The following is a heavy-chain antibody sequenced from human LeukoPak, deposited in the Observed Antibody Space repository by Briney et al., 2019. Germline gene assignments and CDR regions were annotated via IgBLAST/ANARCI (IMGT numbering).Heavy chain of an antibody. CDR1: GYSISSGYY. V-gene: IGHV4-38-2*02. CDR2: IYHSGST. CDR3: ARLSDEFSGLYFDL. J-gene: IGHJ2*01. Sequence: KPSETLSLTCTVSGYSISSGYYWGWIRQPPGKGLEWIGSIYHSGSTYYNPSLKSRVTISVDTSKNQFSLKLSSVTAADTAVYYCARLSDEFSGLYFDLWGRGTLVTVSS. D-gene: IGHD3-10*01.